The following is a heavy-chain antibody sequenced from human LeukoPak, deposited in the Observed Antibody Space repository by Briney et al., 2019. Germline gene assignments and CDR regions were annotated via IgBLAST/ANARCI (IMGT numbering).Heavy chain of an antibody. D-gene: IGHD2-15*01. Sequence: PSETLSLTCAVYGGSFSGYYWSWIRQPPGKGLEWIGRIYTSGSTNYNPSLKSRVTISVDTSKNQFSLKLSSVTAADTAVYYCAREKGYCSGGSCYRFDPWGQGTLVTVSS. V-gene: IGHV4-4*08. J-gene: IGHJ5*02. CDR1: GGSFSGYY. CDR2: IYTSGST. CDR3: AREKGYCSGGSCYRFDP.